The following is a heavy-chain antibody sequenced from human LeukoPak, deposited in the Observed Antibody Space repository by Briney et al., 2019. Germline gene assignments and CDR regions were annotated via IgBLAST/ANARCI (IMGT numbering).Heavy chain of an antibody. V-gene: IGHV3-30*02. CDR3: AKDLDYYLYTSFDY. J-gene: IGHJ4*02. Sequence: PGGSLRLSCAASGFTFSSYGMHWVRQAPGKGLEWVAFIRYDGSNKYYADSVKGRFTISRDNSKNTLYLQMNSLRAEDTAVYYCAKDLDYYLYTSFDYWGQGTLVTVSS. CDR2: IRYDGSNK. D-gene: IGHD3-10*01. CDR1: GFTFSSYG.